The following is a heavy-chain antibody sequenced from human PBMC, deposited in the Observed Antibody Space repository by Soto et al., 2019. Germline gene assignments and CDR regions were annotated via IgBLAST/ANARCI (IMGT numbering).Heavy chain of an antibody. CDR2: IYYSGST. V-gene: IGHV4-59*01. J-gene: IGHJ4*02. CDR1: GGSISSYY. D-gene: IGHD1-26*01. CDR3: ARVGLGIVGATLAYYFDY. Sequence: SETLSLTCTVSGGSISSYYWSWIRQPPGEGLEWIGYIYYSGSTNYNPSLKSRVTISVDTSKNQFSLKLSSVTAADTAVYYCARVGLGIVGATLAYYFDYWGQGTLVTVSS.